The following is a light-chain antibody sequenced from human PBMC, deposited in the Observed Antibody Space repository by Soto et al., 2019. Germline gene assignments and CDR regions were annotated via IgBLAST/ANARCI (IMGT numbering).Light chain of an antibody. V-gene: IGLV2-14*01. Sequence: QSALTQPASVSGSPGQSITISCTGTSSDVGYYNYVSWYQQHPGKAPKLVVYEASYRPSEISNRFSGSKSGNTASLTISGLQAEDEADYYCTSYTRITTLVFGTGTKLTVL. CDR2: EAS. CDR3: TSYTRITTLV. J-gene: IGLJ1*01. CDR1: SSDVGYYNY.